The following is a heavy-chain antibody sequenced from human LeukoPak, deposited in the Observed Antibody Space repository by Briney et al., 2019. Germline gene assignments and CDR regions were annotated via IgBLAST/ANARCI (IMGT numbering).Heavy chain of an antibody. D-gene: IGHD3-10*01. CDR1: GNTFTMNY. Sequence: GASVTVSFKASGNTFTMNYMHWVRQAPGQGLGWMGIINPSGDSSSYAQKFQGRVTLTRDTSTSTVYMELTSLRSDDTAVYYCARDGDASGRSWFDPWGQGTLVTVSS. V-gene: IGHV1-46*03. CDR3: ARDGDASGRSWFDP. J-gene: IGHJ5*02. CDR2: INPSGDSS.